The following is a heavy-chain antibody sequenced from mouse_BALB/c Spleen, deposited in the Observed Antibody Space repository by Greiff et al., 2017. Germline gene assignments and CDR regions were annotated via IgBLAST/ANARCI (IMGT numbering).Heavy chain of an antibody. CDR3: AREYYGTNWYFDV. V-gene: IGHV2-6-7*01. J-gene: IGHJ1*01. CDR1: GFSLTGYG. D-gene: IGHD1-1*01. Sequence: VQLVESGPGLVAPSQSLSITCTVSGFSLTGYGVNWVRQPPGKGLEWLGMIWGDGSTDYNSALKSRLSISKDNSKSQVFLKMNSLQTDDTARYYCAREYYGTNWYFDVWGAGTTVTVSS. CDR2: IWGDGST.